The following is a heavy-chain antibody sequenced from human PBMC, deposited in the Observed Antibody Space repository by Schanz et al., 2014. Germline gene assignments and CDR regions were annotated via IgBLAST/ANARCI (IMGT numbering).Heavy chain of an antibody. CDR2: LSSDESRK. D-gene: IGHD3-10*01. CDR1: GFTFSDYY. V-gene: IGHV3-30*18. Sequence: QVQLVESGGGLVKPGGSLRLSCAASGFTFSDYYMSWIRQAPGKGLEWVAVLSSDESRKFYADSVKGRFIISRDNSNNTVFLQMNSLRAEDTAVYYCAKDFFIGVARGVIISHDAIDIWGQGTKVTVSS. J-gene: IGHJ3*02. CDR3: AKDFFIGVARGVIISHDAIDI.